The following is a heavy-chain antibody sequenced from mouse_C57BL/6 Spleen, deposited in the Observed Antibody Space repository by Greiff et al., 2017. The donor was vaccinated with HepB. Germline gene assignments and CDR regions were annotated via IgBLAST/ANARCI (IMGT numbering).Heavy chain of an antibody. CDR1: GFTFSSYG. V-gene: IGHV5-6*01. CDR2: ISSGGSYT. D-gene: IGHD1-3*01. J-gene: IGHJ4*01. CDR3: ARHEKVGRDCAMDY. Sequence: EVHLVESGGDLVKPGGSLKLSCAASGFTFSSYGMSWVRQTPDKRLEWVATISSGGSYTYYPDSVKGRFTISRDKAKNTLYLQMSSLKSEDTAMYDCARHEKVGRDCAMDYWGQGTSVTVSS.